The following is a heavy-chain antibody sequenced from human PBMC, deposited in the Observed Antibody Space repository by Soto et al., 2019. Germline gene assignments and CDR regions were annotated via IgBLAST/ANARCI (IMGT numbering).Heavy chain of an antibody. CDR3: AREVLRFLEWLPSRMDV. Sequence: GSLRLSCAASGFTFSSYSMNWVRQAPGKGLEWVSYISSSSSTIYYADSVKGRFTISRDNAKNSLYLQMNSLRDEDTAVYYCAREVLRFLEWLPSRMDVWGQGTTVTVSS. D-gene: IGHD3-3*01. CDR1: GFTFSSYS. J-gene: IGHJ6*02. V-gene: IGHV3-48*02. CDR2: ISSSSSTI.